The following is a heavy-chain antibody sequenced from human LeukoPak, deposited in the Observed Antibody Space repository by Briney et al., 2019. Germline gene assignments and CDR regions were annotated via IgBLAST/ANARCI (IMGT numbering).Heavy chain of an antibody. Sequence: SETLSLTCDVFGGSFTDYFWTWIRQSPGKGLEWIGEINDYTANTNYNPSLNSRVSISLEKSKNQFSLELRSVTAADTAVYYCARGRYARAVVVVTLSRPNWFDPWGQGTLVTVSS. J-gene: IGHJ5*02. CDR1: GGSFTDYF. D-gene: IGHD2-21*02. V-gene: IGHV4-34*01. CDR3: ARGRYARAVVVVTLSRPNWFDP. CDR2: INDYTANT.